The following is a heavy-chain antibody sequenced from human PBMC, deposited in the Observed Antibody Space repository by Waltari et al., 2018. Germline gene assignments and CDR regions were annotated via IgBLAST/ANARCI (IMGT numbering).Heavy chain of an antibody. J-gene: IGHJ4*02. Sequence: QVQLQESGPGLVKPSETLSLTCTVSGGSISNYYWSWIRQSPGKGLEWIGSIYYSGRTNYNPSRKSRVTLSVDTSKNHFSLKLSSVTAADTALYYCARQGHYDFWTGYYLFDYWGQGTLVTVSS. CDR3: ARQGHYDFWTGYYLFDY. D-gene: IGHD3-3*01. V-gene: IGHV4-59*08. CDR2: IYYSGRT. CDR1: GGSISNYY.